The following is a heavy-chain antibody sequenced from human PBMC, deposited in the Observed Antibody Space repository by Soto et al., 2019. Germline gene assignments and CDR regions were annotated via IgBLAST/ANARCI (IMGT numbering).Heavy chain of an antibody. J-gene: IGHJ4*02. CDR1: GYTFTSSG. D-gene: IGHD3-10*01. CDR3: ARVLLWFGESNYYFDY. CDR2: ISAYNGNT. V-gene: IGHV1-18*01. Sequence: ASVKVSCKASGYTFTSSGISWVRQAPGQGLEWMGWISAYNGNTNYAQKLQGRVTMTTDTSTSTAYMELRSLRSDDTAVYYCARVLLWFGESNYYFDYWGQGTLVTVSS.